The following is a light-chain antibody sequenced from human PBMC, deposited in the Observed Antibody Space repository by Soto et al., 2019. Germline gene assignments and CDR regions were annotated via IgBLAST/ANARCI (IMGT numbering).Light chain of an antibody. CDR3: QQRKNWQVT. CDR1: QSVRSSY. Sequence: DIVLTQSPGTLSLSPGERATLSYTVSQSVRSSYLAGYLEKLGLASRLLIYDASTRATGIPVRFSVSASGTEFTLTISSLQSEDFAVYYCQQRKNWQVTFGQGTRLEIK. J-gene: IGKJ5*01. V-gene: IGKV3D-20*02. CDR2: DAS.